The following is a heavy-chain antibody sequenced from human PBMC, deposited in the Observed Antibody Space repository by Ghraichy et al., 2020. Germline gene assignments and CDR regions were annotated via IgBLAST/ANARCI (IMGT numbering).Heavy chain of an antibody. CDR1: GFSLSTSGVG. Sequence: SGPTLVKPTQTLTLTCTFSGFSLSTSGVGVGWIRQPPGKALEWLALIYWDDDKRYSPSLKSRLTITKDTSKNQVVLTMTNMDPVDTATYYCARRLQYTVLDWRGYNFDLWGRGTLITVSS. CDR2: IYWDDDK. CDR3: ARRLQYTVLDWRGYNFDL. J-gene: IGHJ2*01. D-gene: IGHD5/OR15-5a*01. V-gene: IGHV2-5*02.